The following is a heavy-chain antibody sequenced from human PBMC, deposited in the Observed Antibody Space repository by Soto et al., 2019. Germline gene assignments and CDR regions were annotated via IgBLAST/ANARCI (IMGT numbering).Heavy chain of an antibody. CDR3: AHRPDGYKYYVTY. V-gene: IGHV2-5*02. CDR1: GFSLSTRGVG. D-gene: IGHD3-16*01. J-gene: IGHJ4*02. Sequence: QITLKESGPTLVKPTQILTLTCTFSGFSLSTRGVGVGWIRQPPGKALEWLALVYWDDDIWYSPSLKSRLTSTNDTARRHVVLTMTHMDPVDTATYYCAHRPDGYKYYVTYWGQGTLVTVSS. CDR2: VYWDDDI.